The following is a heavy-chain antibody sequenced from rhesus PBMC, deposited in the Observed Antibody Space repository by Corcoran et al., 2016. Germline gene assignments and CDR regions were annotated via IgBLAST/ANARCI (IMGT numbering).Heavy chain of an antibody. V-gene: IGHV4-165*02. CDR2: IAGADGAT. J-gene: IGHJ6*01. CDR3: ARRIHSAYYGWDS. D-gene: IGHD4-23*01. Sequence: QVQLQASGPGLVKPSETLSLTCAVSGDSIRAYYWNWIRQLPGKGLEWIGDIAGADGATYYPPSLKSRVIISTATSTTRFSLKLSSRTAADTAVYYRARRIHSAYYGWDSWGQGVVVTVSS. CDR1: GDSIRAYY.